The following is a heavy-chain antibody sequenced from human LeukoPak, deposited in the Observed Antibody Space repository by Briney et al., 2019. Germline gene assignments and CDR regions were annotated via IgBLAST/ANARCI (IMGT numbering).Heavy chain of an antibody. CDR1: GYTFTSYG. V-gene: IGHV1-18*01. CDR2: ISAYNGNT. J-gene: IGHJ4*02. CDR3: ARADLYGNPYYFDY. D-gene: IGHD2-8*01. Sequence: GASVKVSCKASGYTFTSYGISWVRQAPGQGLEWMGWISAYNGNTNYAQKLQGRVTMTTDTSTSTAYIELRSLRSDDTAVYYCARADLYGNPYYFDYWGQGTLVTVSS.